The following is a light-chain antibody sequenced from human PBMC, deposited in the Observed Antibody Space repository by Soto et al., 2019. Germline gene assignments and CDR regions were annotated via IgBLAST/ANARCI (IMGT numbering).Light chain of an antibody. CDR1: SSDVGGYNY. CDR2: EVN. V-gene: IGLV2-8*01. J-gene: IGLJ1*01. Sequence: QSVLTQPPSASGSPGQSVTISCTGTSSDVGGYNYVSWYQQHPGKVPKVLISEVNKRPSGVPDRFSGSKSGNTASLTVSGLQADDVADYYCSSFAGTFFVFGTGTKSPS. CDR3: SSFAGTFFV.